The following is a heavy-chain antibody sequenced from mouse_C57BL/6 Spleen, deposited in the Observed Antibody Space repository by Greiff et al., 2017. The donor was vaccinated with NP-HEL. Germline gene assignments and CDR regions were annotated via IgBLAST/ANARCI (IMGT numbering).Heavy chain of an antibody. J-gene: IGHJ1*03. CDR2: IYPGDGDT. CDR3: ASSYYYGRYWYFDV. Sequence: QVQLQQSGAELVKPGASVKISCKASGYAFSSYWMNWVKQRPGKGLEWIGQIYPGDGDTNYNGKFKGKATLTADKSSSTAYMQLSSLTSEDSAVYFCASSYYYGRYWYFDVWGTGTTVTVSS. V-gene: IGHV1-80*01. CDR1: GYAFSSYW. D-gene: IGHD1-1*01.